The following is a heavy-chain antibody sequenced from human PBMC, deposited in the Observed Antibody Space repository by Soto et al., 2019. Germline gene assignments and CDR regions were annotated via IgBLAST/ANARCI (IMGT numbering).Heavy chain of an antibody. Sequence: EVQLVESGGGLVQPGGSLRLSCVASGFTFSHYVMSWVHQAPGKGLEWVSGISSNSADTDYADSVKGRFTISRDNSKNTLYLQLNSLRAEDTALYYCVKAEWMVQLFGSWGQGSLVTVSS. CDR1: GFTFSHYV. CDR2: ISSNSADT. V-gene: IGHV3-23*04. D-gene: IGHD6-19*01. CDR3: VKAEWMVQLFGS. J-gene: IGHJ4*02.